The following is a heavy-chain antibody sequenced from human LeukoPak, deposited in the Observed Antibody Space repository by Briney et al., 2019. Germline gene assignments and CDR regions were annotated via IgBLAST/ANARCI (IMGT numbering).Heavy chain of an antibody. CDR1: GGGSISSSSYY. D-gene: IGHD4-17*01. Sequence: KPSETLSLTCTVSGGGSISSSSYYWGWIRQPPGKGLEWIGTIDYSGSTSYNPSLKSRVTISVDTSKNQFSLNLSSVTAADTAVYYCARRRKNGDPFYFDYWGQGTLVTVSS. V-gene: IGHV4-39*01. CDR3: ARRRKNGDPFYFDY. J-gene: IGHJ4*02. CDR2: IDYSGST.